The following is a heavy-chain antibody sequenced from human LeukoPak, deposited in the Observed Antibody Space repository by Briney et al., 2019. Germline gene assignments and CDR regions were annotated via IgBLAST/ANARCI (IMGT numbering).Heavy chain of an antibody. V-gene: IGHV4-59*01. CDR3: ARGGFLDPFAP. Sequence: SETLSLTCTLSGVSISNYYWHWIRQPPGKGRDWIGYIYYSGSTKYNPPLKSRVTISVGTPKHQFFLRLSSVTGGATAVYYCARGGFLDPFAPWGEGTLVTVSS. D-gene: IGHD1-1*01. CDR1: GVSISNYY. J-gene: IGHJ5*02. CDR2: IYYSGST.